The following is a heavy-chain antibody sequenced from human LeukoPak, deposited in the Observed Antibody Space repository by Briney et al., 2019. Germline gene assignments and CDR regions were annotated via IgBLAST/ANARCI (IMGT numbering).Heavy chain of an antibody. J-gene: IGHJ4*02. CDR3: VRAAPGDCSSTSCSLFDN. CDR1: GFTFNNYA. CDR2: ISISGDGT. V-gene: IGHV3-23*01. D-gene: IGHD2-2*01. Sequence: GGSLRLSCAGSGFTFNNYAMSWVRQTPRKGLEGVSTISISGDGTYYADPVKGRFTMSRDQSKNTLYLQMSSLRAEDTAVYYCVRAAPGDCSSTSCSLFDNWGQGILVTVSS.